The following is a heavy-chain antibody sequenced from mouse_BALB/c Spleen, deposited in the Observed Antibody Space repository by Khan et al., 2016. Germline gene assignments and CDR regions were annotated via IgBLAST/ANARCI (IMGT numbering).Heavy chain of an antibody. J-gene: IGHJ3*01. D-gene: IGHD1-1*01. V-gene: IGHV9-3*02. CDR1: GYTFTNYG. CDR2: INTNTGEP. Sequence: QIQLVQSGPELKKPGETVKISCKASGYTFTNYGMNWVKQAPGKGLKWMGWINTNTGEPTYAEEFKGRFAFSLETSASTAYLQINNLKNEDTATYFCAEDYYGSNWFADWGQGTLVTVCA. CDR3: AEDYYGSNWFAD.